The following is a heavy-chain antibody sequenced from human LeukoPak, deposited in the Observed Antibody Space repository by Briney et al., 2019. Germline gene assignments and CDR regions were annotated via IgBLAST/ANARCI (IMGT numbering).Heavy chain of an antibody. CDR2: IWSDGSDK. D-gene: IGHD3/OR15-3a*01. J-gene: IGHJ4*02. CDR3: VRTLWTAYYSSFDY. V-gene: IGHV3-33*01. Sequence: GGSLRLSCAASGFTFSSYGMHWVRQAPGKGLEWVAVIWSDGSDKYYVDPVKGRFTISRDNSKNTLYLQMNSLRAEDTAVYYCVRTLWTAYYSSFDYWGQGTLVTVSS. CDR1: GFTFSSYG.